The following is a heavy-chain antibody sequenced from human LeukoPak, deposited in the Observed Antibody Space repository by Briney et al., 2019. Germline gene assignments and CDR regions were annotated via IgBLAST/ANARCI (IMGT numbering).Heavy chain of an antibody. D-gene: IGHD1-7*01. J-gene: IGHJ4*02. CDR2: IRYDGSNR. Sequence: GSLRLSCAASGFTFSSYAMHWVRQAPGKGLEWVAFIRYDGSNRYYADSVKGRFTISRDNSKNTLYLQMNSLRAEDTAVYYCAKDITGTTPYFDYWGQGTLVTVSS. V-gene: IGHV3-30*02. CDR1: GFTFSSYA. CDR3: AKDITGTTPYFDY.